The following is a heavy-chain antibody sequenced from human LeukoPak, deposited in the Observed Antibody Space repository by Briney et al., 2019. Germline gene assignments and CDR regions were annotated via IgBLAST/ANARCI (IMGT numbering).Heavy chain of an antibody. V-gene: IGHV3-21*01. J-gene: IGHJ5*02. CDR1: GFTSSSYS. CDR2: ISSSRSYI. CDR3: ARERLAYNWFDP. Sequence: GGSLRLSCAASGFTSSSYSMNWVRQAPGKGLEWVSSISSSRSYIYYADSVKGRFTISRDNAKNSLYLQMNSLRAEDTAVYYCARERLAYNWFDPWGQGTLVTVSS. D-gene: IGHD4-17*01.